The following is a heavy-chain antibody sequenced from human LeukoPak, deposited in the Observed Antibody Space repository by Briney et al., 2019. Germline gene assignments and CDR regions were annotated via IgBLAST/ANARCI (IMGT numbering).Heavy chain of an antibody. Sequence: SETLSLTCTVSGGSISSSSYYWGWIRQPPGKGLEWIGSIYYSGSTYYNPSLKSRVTITVDTSKNQFSLKLSSVTAADTAVYYCAREPLNYYDSSGYPGWDAFDIWGQGTMVTVSS. CDR3: AREPLNYYDSSGYPGWDAFDI. D-gene: IGHD3-22*01. J-gene: IGHJ3*02. CDR2: IYYSGST. V-gene: IGHV4-39*02. CDR1: GGSISSSSYY.